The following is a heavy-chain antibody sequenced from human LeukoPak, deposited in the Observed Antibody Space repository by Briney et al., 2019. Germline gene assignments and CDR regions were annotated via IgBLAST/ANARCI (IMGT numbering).Heavy chain of an antibody. CDR1: GFIFKDYW. D-gene: IGHD3-22*01. J-gene: IGHJ4*02. CDR2: ISSSSSYI. V-gene: IGHV3-21*01. Sequence: GGSLRLSCAASGFIFKDYWMIWVRQAPGKGLEWVSSISSSSSYIYYADSVKGRFTISRDNAKNSLYLQMNSLRAEDTAVYYCARGLKRITMTECGYWGQGTLVTVSS. CDR3: ARGLKRITMTECGY.